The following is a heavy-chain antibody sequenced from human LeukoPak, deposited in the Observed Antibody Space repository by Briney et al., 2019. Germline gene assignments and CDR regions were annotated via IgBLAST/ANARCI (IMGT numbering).Heavy chain of an antibody. CDR3: ARERYCSSTSCYFIDY. D-gene: IGHD2-2*01. J-gene: IGHJ4*02. CDR1: GFTFSDYS. V-gene: IGHV3-48*01. CDR2: IGIDSGNT. Sequence: GGSLRLSCAASGFTFSDYSMNWVRQAPGKGLEWISYIGIDSGNTNYADSVKGRFTISGDKAKNSLYLQMNSLRVEDTAVYYCARERYCSSTSCYFIDYWGQGTLVTVSS.